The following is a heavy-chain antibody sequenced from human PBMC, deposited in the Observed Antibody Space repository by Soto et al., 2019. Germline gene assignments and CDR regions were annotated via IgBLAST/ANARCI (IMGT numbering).Heavy chain of an antibody. D-gene: IGHD6-19*01. Sequence: QVQLQESGPGLVKPSETLSLTCTVSGGSVSSGGYDWSWIRQPPGKGLDWNGHISYSGSTNYNPTPRSRVTISLDRSKTQFFLNLGSVATADTAIYYCARKTLRTRGWYLGSWGQGTLVTVSS. J-gene: IGHJ4*02. CDR1: GGSVSSGGYD. CDR2: ISYSGST. V-gene: IGHV4-61*08. CDR3: ARKTLRTRGWYLGS.